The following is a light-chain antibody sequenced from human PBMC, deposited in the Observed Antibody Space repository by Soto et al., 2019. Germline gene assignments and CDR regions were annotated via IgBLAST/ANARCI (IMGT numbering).Light chain of an antibody. CDR2: DAS. V-gene: IGKV1-5*01. Sequence: IRMTQSPSSLSTSTGDSVTITCRASQSISSWLAWYQQRPGQAPNLMIFDASTLESGVPSRFSGSGSGTTCTLTISSLQSDDVATYYCLQYNGYYRTFGQGTKVDIK. CDR1: QSISSW. J-gene: IGKJ1*01. CDR3: LQYNGYYRT.